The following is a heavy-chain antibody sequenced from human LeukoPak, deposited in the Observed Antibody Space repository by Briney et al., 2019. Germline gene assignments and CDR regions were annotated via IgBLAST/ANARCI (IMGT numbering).Heavy chain of an antibody. CDR1: GFTFSNFV. V-gene: IGHV3-64D*06. J-gene: IGHJ4*02. CDR2: ISTDGSQ. Sequence: GGSLRLSCSTSGFTFSNFVMQWVRQTPGKGLEYVSVISTDGSQYYPDSVKGRFTISRDNSKNTLYLQMNSLRPEDTAIYYCAKNDGNIWQPHSWGQGTLVTVS. CDR3: AKNDGNIWQPHS.